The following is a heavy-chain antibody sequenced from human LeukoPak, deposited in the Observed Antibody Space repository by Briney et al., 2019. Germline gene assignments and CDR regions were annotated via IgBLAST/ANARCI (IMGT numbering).Heavy chain of an antibody. J-gene: IGHJ4*02. CDR1: GFTFSSYW. CDR3: ARPHTGFDS. CDR2: INSDGSTT. Sequence: GGSLRLSCTASGFTFSSYWMHRVRQAPGKGLVWVSRINSDGSTTTYADSVKGRFTISRDNAKNTLYLQMNSLRVEDTAVYYCARPHTGFDSWGQGTLVTVSS. V-gene: IGHV3-74*01.